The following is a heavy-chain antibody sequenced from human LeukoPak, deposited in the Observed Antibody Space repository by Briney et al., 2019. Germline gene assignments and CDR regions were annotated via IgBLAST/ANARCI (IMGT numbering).Heavy chain of an antibody. Sequence: ASVKVSCKASGYTFTGYYMHWVRQAPGQGLEWMGRINPNSGGTNYAQKFQGRVTMTRDTSISTAYMELSRLGSDDTVVYYCARDLSWGNLFDYWGQGTLVTVSS. V-gene: IGHV1-2*05. CDR1: GYTFTGYY. D-gene: IGHD7-27*01. J-gene: IGHJ4*02. CDR3: ARDLSWGNLFDY. CDR2: INPNSGGT.